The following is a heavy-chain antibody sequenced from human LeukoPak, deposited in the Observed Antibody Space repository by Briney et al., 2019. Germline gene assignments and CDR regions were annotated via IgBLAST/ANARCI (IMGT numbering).Heavy chain of an antibody. CDR1: GFTFDDYA. CDR3: AKVRGDYGDYSFDY. D-gene: IGHD4-17*01. CDR2: ISWNSGSI. Sequence: GGSLRLSCAASGFTFDDYAMHLVRQAPRKGLEWGSGISWNSGSIGYADSVKGRFTISRDNAKTSLYPQMNSLRAEDTALYYCAKVRGDYGDYSFDYWGQGTLVTVSS. J-gene: IGHJ4*02. V-gene: IGHV3-9*01.